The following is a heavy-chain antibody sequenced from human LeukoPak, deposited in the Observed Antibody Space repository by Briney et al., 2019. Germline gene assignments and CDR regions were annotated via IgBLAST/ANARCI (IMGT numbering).Heavy chain of an antibody. D-gene: IGHD2-2*01. Sequence: ASVKVSCKASGYTFTSYGISWVRQAPGQGLEWMGWISAYNGNTNYAQKLQGRVTMTTDTSTSTAYMELRSLRSDDTAVYYCARVGPLDIVVVSYYFDYWGQGTLVTVSS. CDR3: ARVGPLDIVVVSYYFDY. CDR2: ISAYNGNT. CDR1: GYTFTSYG. J-gene: IGHJ4*02. V-gene: IGHV1-18*01.